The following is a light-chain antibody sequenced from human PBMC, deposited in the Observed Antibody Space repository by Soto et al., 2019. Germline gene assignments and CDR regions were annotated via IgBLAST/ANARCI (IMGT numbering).Light chain of an antibody. CDR3: QAWDSSLV. V-gene: IGLV3-1*01. Sequence: SYELTQPPSVSVSPGQTASITCSGDKLGDKYACWYQQKPGQSPVLVIYQDSKRPSGIPERFSGSNSGNTATLTISGTQAMDEADYYCQAWDSSLVFGGVTKLTVL. CDR2: QDS. J-gene: IGLJ2*01. CDR1: KLGDKY.